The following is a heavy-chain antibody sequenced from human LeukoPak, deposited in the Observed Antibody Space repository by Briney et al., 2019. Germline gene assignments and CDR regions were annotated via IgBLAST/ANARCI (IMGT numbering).Heavy chain of an antibody. V-gene: IGHV3-66*01. D-gene: IGHD6-13*01. CDR3: ARDLGGSTWYAGVRDC. CDR2: IYSDGST. J-gene: IGHJ4*02. Sequence: GGSLRLSCAASGFTVSSNYMSWVRQAPGTGLECVSVIYSDGSTCYADSVKGRFTISRDNSKNTLYLQMNSLRAEDTAVYYCARDLGGSTWYAGVRDCWGQGTLVTVS. CDR1: GFTVSSNY.